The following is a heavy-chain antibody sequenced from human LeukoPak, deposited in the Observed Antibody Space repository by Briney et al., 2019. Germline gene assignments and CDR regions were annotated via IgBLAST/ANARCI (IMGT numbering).Heavy chain of an antibody. Sequence: GESLKISCKGSGYSFTSYWIGWVRPMPGKGLEWMGIIYPGDSDTRYSPSFQGQVTISADKSISTAYLPWSSLKASDTAMYYCARVYSYGPDAFDYWGQGTLVTVSS. CDR3: ARVYSYGPDAFDY. D-gene: IGHD5-18*01. J-gene: IGHJ4*02. CDR1: GYSFTSYW. V-gene: IGHV5-51*01. CDR2: IYPGDSDT.